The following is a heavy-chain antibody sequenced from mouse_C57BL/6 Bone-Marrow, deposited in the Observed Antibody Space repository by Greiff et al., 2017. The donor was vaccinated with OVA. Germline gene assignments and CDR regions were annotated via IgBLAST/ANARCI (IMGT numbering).Heavy chain of an antibody. CDR1: GFTFSSYA. Sequence: EVKLVESGGGLVKPGGSLKLSCAASGFTFSSYAMSWVRQTPEKRLEWVATISDGGSYTYYPDNVKGRFTISRDNAKNNLYLQMSHLKSEDTAMYYCARDLATARSYAMDYWGQGTSVTVSS. CDR3: ARDLATARSYAMDY. V-gene: IGHV5-4*01. CDR2: ISDGGSYT. J-gene: IGHJ4*01. D-gene: IGHD1-2*01.